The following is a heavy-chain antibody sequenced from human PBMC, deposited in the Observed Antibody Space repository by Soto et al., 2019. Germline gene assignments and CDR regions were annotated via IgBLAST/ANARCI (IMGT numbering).Heavy chain of an antibody. CDR3: ARHPAMFDSAVADYGMDV. V-gene: IGHV4-39*01. Sequence: SETLSLTCTVSGGSISSSSYYWGWIRQPPGKGLEWIGSIYYSGSTYYNPSLKSRVTISVDTSKNQFSLKLSSVTAADTAVYYCARHPAMFDSAVADYGMDVWGQGTTVTVSS. CDR1: GGSISSSSYY. D-gene: IGHD2-21*01. CDR2: IYYSGST. J-gene: IGHJ6*02.